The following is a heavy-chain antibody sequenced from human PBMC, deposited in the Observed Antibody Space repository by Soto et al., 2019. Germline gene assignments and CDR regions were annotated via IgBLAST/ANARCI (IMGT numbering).Heavy chain of an antibody. J-gene: IGHJ4*02. Sequence: QVRLQESGPRLVKPSGTLSLTCSVSGGSIRTDTWWSWVRQTPRKGLEWIGEVYNSGNTAYNPSLKGRATISVDRSKNRFSLNVNSVTAADTAVYYCARGYGDYEEWGQGTLVTVS. D-gene: IGHD4-17*01. CDR2: VYNSGNT. CDR1: GGSIRTDTW. V-gene: IGHV4-4*02. CDR3: ARGYGDYEE.